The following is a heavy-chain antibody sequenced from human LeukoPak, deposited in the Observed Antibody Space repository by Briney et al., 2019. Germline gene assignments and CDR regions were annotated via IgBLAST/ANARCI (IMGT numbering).Heavy chain of an antibody. V-gene: IGHV3-23*01. D-gene: IGHD6-13*01. Sequence: GGSLRLSCAASGFTFSSYVMSWVRQAPGKGLEWVSTISGSGSSTYYADSVKGRFTISRDNSKNTLYLQMNSLRAEDTAVYYCAKGEKGSSWNYWGQGTLVTASS. J-gene: IGHJ4*02. CDR3: AKGEKGSSWNY. CDR2: ISGSGSST. CDR1: GFTFSSYV.